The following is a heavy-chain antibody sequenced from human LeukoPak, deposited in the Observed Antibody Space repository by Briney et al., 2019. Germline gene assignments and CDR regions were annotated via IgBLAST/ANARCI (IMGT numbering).Heavy chain of an antibody. J-gene: IGHJ4*02. Sequence: NASETLSLTCAVYGGSFSGYYWSWIRQPPGKGLEWIGEINHSGSTSYNPSLKSRVTISVDTSKNQFSLKLSSVTAADTAVYYCARGYCSSTSCSGEVFDYWGQGTLVTVSS. CDR1: GGSFSGYY. V-gene: IGHV4-34*01. D-gene: IGHD2-2*01. CDR3: ARGYCSSTSCSGEVFDY. CDR2: INHSGST.